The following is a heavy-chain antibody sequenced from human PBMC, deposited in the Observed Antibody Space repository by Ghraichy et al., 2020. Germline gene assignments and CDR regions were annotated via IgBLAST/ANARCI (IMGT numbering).Heavy chain of an antibody. CDR2: INHSGST. CDR1: GGSFSDYS. D-gene: IGHD5-12*01. CDR3: ARATIRYAMDV. Sequence: SETLSLTCAVYGGSFSDYSWTWIRQPPGKGLECIGEINHSGSTNHKPSLKSRVTISIDTSRKQFSLKLSSVTAADTAVYYCARATIRYAMDVWGQGTTVTVSS. V-gene: IGHV4-34*01. J-gene: IGHJ6*02.